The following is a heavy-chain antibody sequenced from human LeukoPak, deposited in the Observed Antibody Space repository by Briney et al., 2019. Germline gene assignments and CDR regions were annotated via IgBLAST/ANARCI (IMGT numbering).Heavy chain of an antibody. CDR1: GGSISSYY. CDR3: ARQNKDYGDYFAFDI. CDR2: IYYSGST. J-gene: IGHJ3*02. D-gene: IGHD4-17*01. Sequence: SETLSLTCTVSGGSISSYYWSWIRQPPGKGLEWIGYIYYSGSTNYNHSLKSRVTISVDTSKNQFSLKLSSVTAADTAVYYCARQNKDYGDYFAFDIWGQGTMVTVSS. V-gene: IGHV4-59*08.